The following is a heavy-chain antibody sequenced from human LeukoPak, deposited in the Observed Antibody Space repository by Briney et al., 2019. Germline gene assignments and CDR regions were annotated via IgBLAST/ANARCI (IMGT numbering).Heavy chain of an antibody. CDR2: SNPDGSDT. CDR1: GSTFSHYW. D-gene: IGHD3-10*01. J-gene: IGHJ4*02. V-gene: IGHV3-74*01. Sequence: GESLRPSCAASGSTFSHYWMHWVRQGLGKGLVWVARSNPDGSDTTYADSVKGRFTISRDNAKNILYLQMNSLRVEDTALYYCTSDTFGKYDSWGQGTLATVSS. CDR3: TSDTFGKYDS.